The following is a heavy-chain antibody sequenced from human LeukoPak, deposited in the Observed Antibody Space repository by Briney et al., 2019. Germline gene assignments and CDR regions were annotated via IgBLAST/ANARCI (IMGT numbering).Heavy chain of an antibody. CDR2: ISGSGGST. D-gene: IGHD6-19*01. CDR1: GFTVSNNY. CDR3: AKDPYSSGWPSWGDY. J-gene: IGHJ4*02. Sequence: GGSLRLSCAASGFTVSNNYMSWVRQAPGKGLEWVSAISGSGGSTYYADSVKGRFTISRDNSKNTLYLQMNSLRAEDTAVYYCAKDPYSSGWPSWGDYWGQGTLVTVSS. V-gene: IGHV3-23*01.